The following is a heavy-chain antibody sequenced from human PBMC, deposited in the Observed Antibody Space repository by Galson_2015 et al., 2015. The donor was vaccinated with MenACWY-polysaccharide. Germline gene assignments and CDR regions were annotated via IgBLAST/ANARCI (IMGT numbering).Heavy chain of an antibody. CDR1: GFTFSSYW. D-gene: IGHD2-15*01. Sequence: SLRLSCAASGFTFSSYWMHWVRQAPGKGLVWVSRINSDGSSTSNADSVKGRFTISRDNAKNTLYLQMNSLRAEDTAVYYCARNVRPYASGAIHDYWGQGTRVTVSS. V-gene: IGHV3-74*01. CDR3: ARNVRPYASGAIHDY. CDR2: INSDGSST. J-gene: IGHJ4*02.